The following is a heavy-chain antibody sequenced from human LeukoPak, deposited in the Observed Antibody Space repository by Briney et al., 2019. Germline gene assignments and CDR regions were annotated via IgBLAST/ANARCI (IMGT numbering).Heavy chain of an antibody. Sequence: GALRDSRAASGFSFSSFVMSWGRPALGKGRECVSHISGGGGSTYYAHSMKGRFTISRDNSKNTLYLQMNSVRAEDTAVYYCAKDSGVSGTANYFDYWGQGTLVTVSS. CDR3: AKDSGVSGTANYFDY. D-gene: IGHD1-7*01. J-gene: IGHJ4*02. V-gene: IGHV3-23*01. CDR2: ISGGGGST. CDR1: GFSFSSFV.